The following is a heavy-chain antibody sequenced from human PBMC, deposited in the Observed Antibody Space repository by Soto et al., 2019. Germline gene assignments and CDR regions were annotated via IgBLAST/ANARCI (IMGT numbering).Heavy chain of an antibody. CDR3: ARTSGYGYYFDY. CDR2: IYHSGST. V-gene: IGHV4-30-2*01. D-gene: IGHD5-18*01. J-gene: IGHJ4*02. Sequence: SETLSLTCAVSGGSISSGGYSWSWIRQPPGKGLEWIGYIYHSGSTYYNPSLKSRVTISVDRSKNQFSLKLSSVTAADTAVYYCARTSGYGYYFDYWGQGTLVTVSS. CDR1: GGSISSGGYS.